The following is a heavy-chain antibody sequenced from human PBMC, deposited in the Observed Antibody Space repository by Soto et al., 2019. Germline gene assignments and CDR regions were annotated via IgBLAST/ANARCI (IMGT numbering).Heavy chain of an antibody. V-gene: IGHV3-30*18. Sequence: GGSLRLSCAASGFTFSSYGMHWVRQAPGKGLEWVAVISYDGSNKYYADSVKGRFTISRDNSKNTLYLQMNSLRAEDTAVYYCAKDARALGDAFDIWGQGTMVTVSS. CDR2: ISYDGSNK. J-gene: IGHJ3*02. CDR1: GFTFSSYG. CDR3: AKDARALGDAFDI. D-gene: IGHD3-16*01.